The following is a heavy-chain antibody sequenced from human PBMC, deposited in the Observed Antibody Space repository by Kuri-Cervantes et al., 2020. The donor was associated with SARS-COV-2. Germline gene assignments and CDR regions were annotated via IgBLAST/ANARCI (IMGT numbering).Heavy chain of an antibody. J-gene: IGHJ3*01. D-gene: IGHD1-26*01. CDR2: IYYSGST. Sequence: GSLRLSCTVSGGSISSYYWSWIRQPPGKGLEWIGYIYYSGSTNYNPSLKRRATISVDTSKNQFSLKLNSVTAADTAVYSCARWPPGSYRPHDAFDVWGQGTMVTVSS. CDR1: GGSISSYY. V-gene: IGHV4-59*08. CDR3: ARWPPGSYRPHDAFDV.